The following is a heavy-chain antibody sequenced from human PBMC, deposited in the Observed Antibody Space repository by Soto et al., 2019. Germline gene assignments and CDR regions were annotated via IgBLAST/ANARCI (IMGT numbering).Heavy chain of an antibody. CDR3: AKLRYFDWSSYNWFEY. D-gene: IGHD3-9*01. V-gene: IGHV3-23*01. CDR2: ISGSGATT. CDR1: GFTFSSYA. J-gene: IGHJ5*01. Sequence: GGSLRLSCAASGFTFSSYAMTWVRQAPGKGLEWVSDISGSGATTSYADSVKGRFTVSRDNSKNTLYLQMNSLRVEDTAVYYCAKLRYFDWSSYNWFEYWGQGTPVTVSS.